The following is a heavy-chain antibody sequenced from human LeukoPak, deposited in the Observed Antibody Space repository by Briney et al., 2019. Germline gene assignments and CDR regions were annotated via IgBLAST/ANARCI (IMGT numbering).Heavy chain of an antibody. V-gene: IGHV3-30*04. J-gene: IGHJ4*02. Sequence: PGGSLRLSCAASGFTFSSYAMHWVRQAPGKGLEWVAVISYDGSNKYYADSVKDRFTISRDNSKNTLYLQMNSLRAEDTAVYYCARRAGAYSHPYDYWGQGTLVTVSS. D-gene: IGHD4/OR15-4a*01. CDR2: ISYDGSNK. CDR3: ARRAGAYSHPYDY. CDR1: GFTFSSYA.